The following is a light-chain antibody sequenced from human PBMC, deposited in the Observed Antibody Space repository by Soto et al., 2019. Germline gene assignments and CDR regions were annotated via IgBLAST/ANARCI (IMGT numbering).Light chain of an antibody. CDR2: AAS. CDR1: QSVSST. CDR3: QQYNNWPRT. J-gene: IGKJ1*01. Sequence: EIVMTQSPATLSVSPGERATLSCRASQSVSSTLAWYQQKPGQAPGLLIYAASTRATGIPARFSGSGSGTEFTLTISSLQSEDFAVYYCQQYNNWPRTFGQGTKVDIK. V-gene: IGKV3-15*01.